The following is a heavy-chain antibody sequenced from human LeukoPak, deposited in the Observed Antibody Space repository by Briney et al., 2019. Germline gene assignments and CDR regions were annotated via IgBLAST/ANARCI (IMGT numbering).Heavy chain of an antibody. CDR3: ATSYFASVY. J-gene: IGHJ4*02. CDR1: GFTFISNW. D-gene: IGHD3-10*01. CDR2: INSDGRST. Sequence: PGGALRLSCAASGFTFISNWRHWVRQAPGEGLVWVSRINSDGRSTSYADSVKGRFTISRDNAKNTLYLQMNSLRAEDTAVYYCATSYFASVYWGQGTLVTVSS. V-gene: IGHV3-74*01.